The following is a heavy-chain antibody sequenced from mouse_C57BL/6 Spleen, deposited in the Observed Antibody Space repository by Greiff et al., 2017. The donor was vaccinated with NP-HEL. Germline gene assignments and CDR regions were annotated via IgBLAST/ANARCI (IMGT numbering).Heavy chain of an antibody. V-gene: IGHV14-1*01. J-gene: IGHJ4*01. CDR3: TTPTVVATGAMDY. D-gene: IGHD1-1*01. CDR1: GFNIKDYY. Sequence: EVQVVESGAELVRPGASVKLSCTASGFNIKDYYMHWVKQRPEQGLEWIGRIDPEDGDTEYAPKFQGKATMTADTSSNTAYLQLSSLTSEDTAVYYCTTPTVVATGAMDYWGQGTSVTVSS. CDR2: IDPEDGDT.